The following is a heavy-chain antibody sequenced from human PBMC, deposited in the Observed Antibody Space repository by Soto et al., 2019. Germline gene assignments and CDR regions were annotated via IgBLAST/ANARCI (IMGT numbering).Heavy chain of an antibody. V-gene: IGHV1-58*01. Sequence: GASVKVSCKASGFTFTSSAVQWVRQARGQRLEWIGWIVVGSGNTKYAQKFQERVTITRDMSTSTAYMELRSLRSEDSAVYYCAADPLYYYGLDVWGQGTTVTVSS. J-gene: IGHJ6*02. CDR2: IVVGSGNT. CDR1: GFTFTSSA. CDR3: AADPLYYYGLDV.